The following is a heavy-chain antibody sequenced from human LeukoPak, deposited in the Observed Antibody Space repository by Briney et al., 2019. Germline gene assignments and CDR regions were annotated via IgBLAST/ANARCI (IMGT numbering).Heavy chain of an antibody. CDR2: INPNSGGT. D-gene: IGHD3-22*01. J-gene: IGHJ3*02. V-gene: IGHV1-2*02. CDR3: ARAYYYDSSGYLTI. CDR1: GYTFTGYY. Sequence: ASVKVSCKASGYTFTGYYIHWVRQAPGQGLEWMGWINPNSGGTNYAQKFQGRVTMTRDTSISTAYMELSRLRSGDTAVYYCARAYYYDSSGYLTIWGQGTMVTVSS.